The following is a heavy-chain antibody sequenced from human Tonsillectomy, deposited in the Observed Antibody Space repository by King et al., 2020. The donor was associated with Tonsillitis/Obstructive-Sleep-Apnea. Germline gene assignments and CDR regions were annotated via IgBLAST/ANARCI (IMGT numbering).Heavy chain of an antibody. Sequence: VQLQESGPGLVKPSETLSLTCTVSGGSISSNYWSWIRQPPGKGLEWIGYIYYSGSTNYNPSLKSRVTISVDTSKNQFSLKLSSVTAADTAVYYCARDSPNYYDSSGYYPKPWYFDLWGRGTLVTVSS. D-gene: IGHD3-22*01. V-gene: IGHV4-59*01. CDR3: ARDSPNYYDSSGYYPKPWYFDL. CDR2: IYYSGST. J-gene: IGHJ2*01. CDR1: GGSISSNY.